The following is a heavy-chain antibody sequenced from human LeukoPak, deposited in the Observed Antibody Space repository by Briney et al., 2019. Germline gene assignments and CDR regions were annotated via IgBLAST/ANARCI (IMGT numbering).Heavy chain of an antibody. V-gene: IGHV3-9*01. D-gene: IGHD6-13*01. J-gene: IGHJ4*02. Sequence: PGGSLRLSCAASGFSFDDYAMHWVRQAPGKGLEWVSGIGWNGGGIVYADSVKGRFTISRDNTKNSLYLQMNSLGVEDTALYYCVKLTAAGFVVYWGQGTLVTVSS. CDR1: GFSFDDYA. CDR2: IGWNGGGI. CDR3: VKLTAAGFVVY.